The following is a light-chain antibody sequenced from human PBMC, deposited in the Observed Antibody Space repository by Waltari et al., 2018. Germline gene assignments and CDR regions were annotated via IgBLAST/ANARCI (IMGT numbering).Light chain of an antibody. CDR3: QQYYSTHIT. V-gene: IGKV4-1*01. CDR2: WSS. Sequence: DIVMTQSPDSLAVSLGERATINCKSSQSVLYRSNNKDYLAWYQQKPGQPPKLLIYWSSTRESGVPDRFSGSGSGTDFTLTISSLQAEDVAVYYCQQYYSTHITFGQGTRLETK. CDR1: QSVLYRSNNKDY. J-gene: IGKJ5*01.